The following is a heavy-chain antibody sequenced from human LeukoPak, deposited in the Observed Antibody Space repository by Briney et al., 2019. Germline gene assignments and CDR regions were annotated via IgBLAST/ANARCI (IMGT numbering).Heavy chain of an antibody. V-gene: IGHV3-53*01. CDR3: ARGSSGYYFDAFDI. D-gene: IGHD3-22*01. CDR1: GFTVSSNY. J-gene: IGHJ3*02. Sequence: GGSLRLSCAASGFTVSSNYMSWVRQAPGKGLEWVSVIYSGGSTYYADSVKARFTISRDNSKNTLYLQMNSLRAEDTAVYYCARGSSGYYFDAFDIWGQGTMVTVSS. CDR2: IYSGGST.